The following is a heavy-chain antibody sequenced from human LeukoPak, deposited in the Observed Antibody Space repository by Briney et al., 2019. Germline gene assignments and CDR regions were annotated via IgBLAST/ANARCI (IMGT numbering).Heavy chain of an antibody. D-gene: IGHD6-13*01. CDR3: ATGGAEGEQQQT. CDR1: GYTLTELS. CDR2: FDPEDGET. J-gene: IGHJ3*01. Sequence: ASVKVSCKASGYTLTELSMHWVRQAPGKGLEWMGGFDPEDGETIYAQKFQGRVTMTEDTSTDTAYMELSSLRSEDTAVYYCATGGAEGEQQQTWGQGTMVTVSS. V-gene: IGHV1-24*01.